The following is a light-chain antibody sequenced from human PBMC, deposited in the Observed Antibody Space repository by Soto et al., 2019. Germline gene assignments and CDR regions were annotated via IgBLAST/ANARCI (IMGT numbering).Light chain of an antibody. CDR2: GAS. CDR3: QKYDRAPRT. CDR1: QGIGNY. J-gene: IGKJ1*01. V-gene: IGKV1-27*01. Sequence: DIQMTQSPPSLSASVGDTVTITCRASQGIGNYLAWYQQKPGKVPKLLIYGASTLQSGVPSRFSGSGSGTDFTLTISSLRPEDVATFYCQKYDRAPRTFGLGTRVEIK.